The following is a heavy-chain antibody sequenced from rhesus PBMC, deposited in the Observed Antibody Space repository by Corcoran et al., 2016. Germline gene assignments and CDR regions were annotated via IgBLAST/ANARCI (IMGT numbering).Heavy chain of an antibody. CDR1: GGSISDDYY. CDR2: LYGSGGST. D-gene: IGHD3-34*01. CDR3: ARDLGGFDY. J-gene: IGHJ4*01. V-gene: IGHV4-106*01. Sequence: QVQLQESGPGLVKPSETLSLTCAVSGGSISDDYYWSWVRQPPGKGLEWIGYLYGSGGSTNYNPSLKNRVTISIEKSKIQFSLKMRSVSAADTAVYYCARDLGGFDYWGQGVLVTASS.